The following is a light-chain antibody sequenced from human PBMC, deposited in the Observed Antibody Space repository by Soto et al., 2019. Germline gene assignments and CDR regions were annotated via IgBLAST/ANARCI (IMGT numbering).Light chain of an antibody. CDR2: AAS. CDR3: HQVNTYT. CDR1: LGISTY. Sequence: DIQLTQSPSFLSASVGDRVTITCRASLGISTYLAWYQQKPGKAPNLLIYAASTLQSGVPSRFSGSETGTEFNLTISNLQPEDFANYYCHQVNTYTFGPGTKVDIK. V-gene: IGKV1-9*01. J-gene: IGKJ3*01.